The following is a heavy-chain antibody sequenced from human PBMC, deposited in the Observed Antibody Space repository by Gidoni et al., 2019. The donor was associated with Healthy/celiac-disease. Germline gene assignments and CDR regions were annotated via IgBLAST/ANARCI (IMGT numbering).Heavy chain of an antibody. Sequence: QVQLVQSGAAVKTPGASVKVSCNVSGYTFTSYGISWVRLAPGQGLEWMGWISAYNGNTNYAQKLQGRVTMTTDTSTSTAYMELRSLRSDDTAVYYCARDLGWYSSSLGASGRQYYYGMDVWGQGTTVTVSS. CDR2: ISAYNGNT. V-gene: IGHV1-18*01. CDR1: GYTFTSYG. CDR3: ARDLGWYSSSLGASGRQYYYGMDV. D-gene: IGHD6-6*01. J-gene: IGHJ6*02.